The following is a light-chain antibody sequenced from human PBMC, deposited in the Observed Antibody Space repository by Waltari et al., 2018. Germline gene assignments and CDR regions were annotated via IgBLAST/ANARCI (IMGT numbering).Light chain of an antibody. Sequence: DIQMTQSPSSLSASVGDRVTITCRESHSIAGYLNWYQQKPGKAPNLLIYAASSLQSGVPSRFSGSGSGTDFTLTISSLQPDDFATYYCQQSYNTPYTFGQGTKLEI. CDR2: AAS. CDR1: HSIAGY. J-gene: IGKJ2*01. CDR3: QQSYNTPYT. V-gene: IGKV1-39*01.